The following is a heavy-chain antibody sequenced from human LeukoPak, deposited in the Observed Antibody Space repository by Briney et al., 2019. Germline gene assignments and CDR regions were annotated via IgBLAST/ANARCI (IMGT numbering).Heavy chain of an antibody. V-gene: IGHV4-4*07. J-gene: IGHJ6*03. CDR3: ASGRLAYYYYYMDI. Sequence: PSETLSLTCTVSGGSISSYYWSWIRQPAGKGLEWIGRIYDSGSTNYNPSLKSRVTMSVDTSKNQSSLKLSSVTAADTAVYYCASGRLAYYYYYMDIWGKGTTVTVSS. CDR1: GGSISSYY. CDR2: IYDSGST. D-gene: IGHD3-22*01.